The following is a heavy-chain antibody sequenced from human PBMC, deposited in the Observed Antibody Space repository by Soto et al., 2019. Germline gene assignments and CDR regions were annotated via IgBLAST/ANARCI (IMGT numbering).Heavy chain of an antibody. Sequence: QLQLQESGSGLVKPSQTLSLTCAVSGGSISSGGYSWSWIRQPPGKGLEWIGYTYHSGSTYYNPSLKSRVTISVDRSKNQFSLKLSSVTAADTAVYYCARKGGTRTAYYCYGMDVWGQGTTVTVSS. V-gene: IGHV4-30-2*01. D-gene: IGHD2-15*01. CDR2: TYHSGST. J-gene: IGHJ6*02. CDR1: GGSISSGGYS. CDR3: ARKGGTRTAYYCYGMDV.